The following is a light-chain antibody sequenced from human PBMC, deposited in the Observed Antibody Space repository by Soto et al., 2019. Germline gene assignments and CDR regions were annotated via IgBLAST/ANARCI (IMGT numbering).Light chain of an antibody. Sequence: QSVLPQPASVSGSPGQSITISCTGTSSDVGSYNLVSWYQQHPGKAPKLMIYEGGKRPSGVSNRFSGSRSGNTASLTISGLQAEDEADYYCCSYAGSSTYVFGTGTKVTVL. CDR1: SSDVGSYNL. J-gene: IGLJ1*01. CDR3: CSYAGSSTYV. V-gene: IGLV2-23*01. CDR2: EGG.